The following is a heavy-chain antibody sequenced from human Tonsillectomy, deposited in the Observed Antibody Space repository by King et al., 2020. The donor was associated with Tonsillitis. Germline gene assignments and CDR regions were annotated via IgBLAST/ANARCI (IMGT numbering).Heavy chain of an antibody. V-gene: IGHV7-4-1*02. Sequence: QLVQSGSELKKPGASVKVSCKASGYTFTSYAMNWVRQAPGQGLEWMGWINTNTGNPTYTQGFTGRFVFSLDTSVSTAYLQISSLKAEDTAVYYCARGALQRGYCSGGSCLALGDWGQGTLVTVSS. J-gene: IGHJ4*02. CDR1: GYTFTSYA. D-gene: IGHD2-15*01. CDR3: ARGALQRGYCSGGSCLALGD. CDR2: INTNTGNP.